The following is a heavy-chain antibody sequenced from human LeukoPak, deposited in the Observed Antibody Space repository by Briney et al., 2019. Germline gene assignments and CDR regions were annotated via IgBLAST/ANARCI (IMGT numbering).Heavy chain of an antibody. CDR2: INPNSGGT. D-gene: IGHD5-12*01. Sequence: ASVKVSCKASGYTFTGYYMHWVRQAPGQGLEWMGWINPNSGGTNYAQKFQGRVTMTRDTSISTAYMELSRLRSDDTAVYYCARVGIGYSGYGPLDYCGQRTLVTVSS. CDR1: GYTFTGYY. CDR3: ARVGIGYSGYGPLDY. V-gene: IGHV1-2*02. J-gene: IGHJ4*02.